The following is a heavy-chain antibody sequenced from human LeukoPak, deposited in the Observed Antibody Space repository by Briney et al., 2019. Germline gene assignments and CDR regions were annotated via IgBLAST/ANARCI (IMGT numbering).Heavy chain of an antibody. CDR3: AKDLYSGYDGIDY. D-gene: IGHD5-12*01. V-gene: IGHV3-30*18. Sequence: GSLRLSCAASGFTFSSYGMHWVRQAPGKGLEWVAVISYDGSNKYYADSVKGRFTISRDNSKNTLYLQMNSLRAEDTAVYYCAKDLYSGYDGIDYWGQGTLVTVSS. CDR2: ISYDGSNK. CDR1: GFTFSSYG. J-gene: IGHJ4*02.